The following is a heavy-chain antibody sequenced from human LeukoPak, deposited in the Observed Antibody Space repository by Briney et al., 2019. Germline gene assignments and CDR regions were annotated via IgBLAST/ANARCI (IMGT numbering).Heavy chain of an antibody. J-gene: IGHJ4*02. Sequence: ASVKVSCKASGYTFTGYYMHWVRQAPGQRLEWMGWSNAGNGNTKYSQEFQGRVTITRDTSASTAYMELSSLRSEDMAVYYCARDQGDIVVVPAAHDYWGQGTLVTVSS. CDR2: SNAGNGNT. V-gene: IGHV1-3*02. D-gene: IGHD2-2*01. CDR3: ARDQGDIVVVPAAHDY. CDR1: GYTFTGYY.